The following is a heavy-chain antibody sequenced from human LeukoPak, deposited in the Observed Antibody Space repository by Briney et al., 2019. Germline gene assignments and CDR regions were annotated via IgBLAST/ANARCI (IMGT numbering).Heavy chain of an antibody. D-gene: IGHD2-21*02. CDR3: ARAGLLVGGFDY. V-gene: IGHV1-46*01. J-gene: IGHJ4*02. Sequence: ASVKVSCKTSGYIFTSYYLHWVRQAPGQGLEWMGIINPSGGSTSYAQKFQGRVTVTRDTSTNTLYMELSSLRFEDTAVYYCARAGLLVGGFDYWGQGTLVTVSS. CDR1: GYIFTSYY. CDR2: INPSGGST.